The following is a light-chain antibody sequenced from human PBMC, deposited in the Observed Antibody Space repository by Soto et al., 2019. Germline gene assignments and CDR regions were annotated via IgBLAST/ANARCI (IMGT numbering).Light chain of an antibody. CDR2: EVS. J-gene: IGLJ2*01. Sequence: QSALTQPASVSASPGQSITISCTGTSSDVGSYNLVSWYQQHPGKAPKLMIYEVSKRPSGVSNRFASSKSGNTASLTISGLPADDEADYHCCSYAGSRTYVVFGGGTKLTVL. CDR3: CSYAGSRTYVV. CDR1: SSDVGSYNL. V-gene: IGLV2-23*02.